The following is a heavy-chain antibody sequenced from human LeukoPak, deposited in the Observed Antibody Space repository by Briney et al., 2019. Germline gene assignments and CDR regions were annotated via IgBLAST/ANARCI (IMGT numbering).Heavy chain of an antibody. J-gene: IGHJ4*02. CDR2: IYPGDSDT. CDR3: ARRGGDYFDY. D-gene: IGHD4-23*01. CDR1: GYSFTTYW. Sequence: GESLRISCKSSGYSFTTYWIGWVRQMPGKGLEWMGIIYPGDSDTRYSPSFQGQVTISAAKSITTAYLQWNSLKASDTAMYYCARRGGDYFDYWGQGTLVTVSS. V-gene: IGHV5-51*01.